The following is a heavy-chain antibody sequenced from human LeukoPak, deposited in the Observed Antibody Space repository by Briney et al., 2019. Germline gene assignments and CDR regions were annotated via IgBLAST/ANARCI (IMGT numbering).Heavy chain of an antibody. CDR1: GGSFSGYY. CDR2: INHSGST. D-gene: IGHD3-10*01. CDR3: GRAHGSGSYMGMDV. V-gene: IGHV4-34*01. Sequence: SETLSLTCAVYGGSFSGYYWSWIRQPPGKGLEWIGEINHSGSTNYNPSLKSRVTISVDASKNQFSLKLSSVTAADTAVYYCGRAHGSGSYMGMDVWGQGTTVTVSS. J-gene: IGHJ6*02.